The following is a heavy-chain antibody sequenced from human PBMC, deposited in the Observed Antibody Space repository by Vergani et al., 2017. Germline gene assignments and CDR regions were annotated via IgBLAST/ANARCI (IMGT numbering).Heavy chain of an antibody. D-gene: IGHD5-18*01. CDR3: ARAGKHGGGDSEGRRCYYDDDGMDV. J-gene: IGHJ6*02. CDR1: GGSISSGGYY. Sequence: QVQLQESGPGLVKPSQTLSLTCTVSGGSISSGGYYWSWIRQHPGKGLEWIGYIYYSGSTYYNPSLKSRVTISVDTSKNQFSLKLSSVTAADTAVYYCARAGKHGGGDSEGRRCYYDDDGMDVWGQGTTVTVSS. V-gene: IGHV4-31*03. CDR2: IYYSGST.